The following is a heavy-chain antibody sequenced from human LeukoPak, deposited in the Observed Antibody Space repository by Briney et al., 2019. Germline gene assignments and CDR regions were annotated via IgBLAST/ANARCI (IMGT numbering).Heavy chain of an antibody. J-gene: IGHJ4*02. CDR2: ISSSSSTI. D-gene: IGHD3-3*01. CDR3: ARDPRFLEWLPYDY. Sequence: GGSLRLSCAASGFTFSSYSMNWVRQAPGKGLEGVSYISSSSSTIYYADSVKGRFTISRDNAKNSLYLQMNNLRAEDTAVYYCARDPRFLEWLPYDYWGQGTLVTVSS. V-gene: IGHV3-48*01. CDR1: GFTFSSYS.